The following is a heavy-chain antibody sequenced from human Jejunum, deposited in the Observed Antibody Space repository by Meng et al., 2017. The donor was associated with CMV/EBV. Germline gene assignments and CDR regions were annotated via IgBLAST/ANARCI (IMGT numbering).Heavy chain of an antibody. CDR3: ARGGTVTNAAY. V-gene: IGHV4-31*03. D-gene: IGHD4-11*01. Sequence: CTVSGGSISNVGSYWRWIRQHPGKGLEWIGYIYYSGSTCYNPSLKSRVTISVDTSKNQFSLNLSSVTAADTAVYYCARGGTVTNAAYWGQGTLVTVSS. J-gene: IGHJ4*02. CDR1: GGSISNVGSY. CDR2: IYYSGST.